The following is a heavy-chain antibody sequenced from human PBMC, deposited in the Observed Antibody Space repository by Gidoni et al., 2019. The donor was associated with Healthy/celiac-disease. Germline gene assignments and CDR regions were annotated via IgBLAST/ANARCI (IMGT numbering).Heavy chain of an antibody. CDR1: GFTVISHY. CDR2: IYSGGST. CDR3: VMGYPFDY. J-gene: IGHJ4*02. Sequence: EVQLVETGGGLIQPGGSLRLSCAASGFTVISHYMSWVRQAPGKGLEWVSVIYSGGSTYYADSVKGRFTISRDNSKNTLYLQMNSLRAEDTAVYYCVMGYPFDYWGQGTLVTVSS. D-gene: IGHD3-16*02. V-gene: IGHV3-53*02.